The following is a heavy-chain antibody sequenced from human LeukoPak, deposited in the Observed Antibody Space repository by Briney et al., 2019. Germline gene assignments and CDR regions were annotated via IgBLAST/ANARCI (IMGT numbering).Heavy chain of an antibody. CDR3: ARDRRTYYYDSSGF. CDR1: GFTFSDYY. CDR2: ISSSGSTI. V-gene: IGHV3-11*04. J-gene: IGHJ4*02. Sequence: GGSLRLSCAASGFTFSDYYMSWIRQAPGKGLEWVSYISSSGSTIYYADSVKGRFTTSRDNAKNSLYLQMNSLRAEDTAVYYCARDRRTYYYDSSGFWGQGTLVTVSS. D-gene: IGHD3-22*01.